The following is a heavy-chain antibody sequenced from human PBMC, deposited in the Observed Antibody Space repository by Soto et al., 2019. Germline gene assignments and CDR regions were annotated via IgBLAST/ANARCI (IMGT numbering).Heavy chain of an antibody. CDR1: GGSISSYY. CDR3: ARVGRVRGYYFDY. D-gene: IGHD3-10*01. J-gene: IGHJ4*02. CDR2: IYYSGST. Sequence: SETLSLTCTVSGGSISSYYWSWIRQPPGKGLEWIGYIYYSGSTNYNPSLKSRVTISVDTSKNQFSLKLSSVTAADTAVYYCARVGRVRGYYFDYWGQGTLVTV. V-gene: IGHV4-59*01.